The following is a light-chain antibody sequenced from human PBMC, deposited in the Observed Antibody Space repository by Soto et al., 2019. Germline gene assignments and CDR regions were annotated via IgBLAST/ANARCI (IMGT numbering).Light chain of an antibody. CDR3: SSYTRSNTLVV. Sequence: QSVLTQPASVSGSPGQSITISCTGTSSDVGTYNYVSWYQHHPGKGPKLLIFEVTNRPSGVSNRFSGSKSGNTASLTISGLQAEDEADYYCSSYTRSNTLVVFGSGTKLTVL. CDR1: SSDVGTYNY. CDR2: EVT. J-gene: IGLJ1*01. V-gene: IGLV2-14*01.